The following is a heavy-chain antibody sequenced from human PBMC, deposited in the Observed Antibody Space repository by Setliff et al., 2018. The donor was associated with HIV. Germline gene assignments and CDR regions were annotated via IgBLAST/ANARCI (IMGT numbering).Heavy chain of an antibody. CDR3: ARGPHKYCSVTNCMYDL. CDR2: IRSKDYGGAP. J-gene: IGHJ4*02. D-gene: IGHD2-15*01. V-gene: IGHV3-49*04. Sequence: GGSLRLSCTVSGFTFGDYALSWVRQAPGKGLEWVGFIRSKDYGGAPAYAASVEDRLSISRDDSKGIAYLQMDSLKNEDTAVYYCARGPHKYCSVTNCMYDLWGQGTLVTVSS. CDR1: GFTFGDYA.